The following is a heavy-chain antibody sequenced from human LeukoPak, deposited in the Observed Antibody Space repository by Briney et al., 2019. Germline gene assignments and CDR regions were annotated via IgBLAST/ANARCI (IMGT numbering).Heavy chain of an antibody. D-gene: IGHD3-10*01. CDR1: GFTFSSYS. CDR2: ISSSSSYI. V-gene: IGHV3-21*01. J-gene: IGHJ5*02. Sequence: GGSLRLSCAASGFTFSSYSMTWVRQAPGKGLEWVSSISSSSSYIYYADSVKGRFTISRDNAMNSLYLQMNSLRAEDTAVYYCARVTMVRGVIIDWFDPWGQGTLVTVSS. CDR3: ARVTMVRGVIIDWFDP.